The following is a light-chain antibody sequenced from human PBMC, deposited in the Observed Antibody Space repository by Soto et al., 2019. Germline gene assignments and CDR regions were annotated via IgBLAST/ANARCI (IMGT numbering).Light chain of an antibody. CDR3: AAWDDSLSGQV. V-gene: IGLV1-47*01. CDR1: SSNIGSNY. J-gene: IGLJ3*02. CDR2: RNN. Sequence: QPVLTQPPSASGTPGQRVTISCSGSSSNIGSNYVYWYQQLPGTAPKLLIYRNNQRPSGVPDRFSGSKSGTSASLAISGPRSEDEDDYYCAAWDDSLSGQVFGGGTKLTVL.